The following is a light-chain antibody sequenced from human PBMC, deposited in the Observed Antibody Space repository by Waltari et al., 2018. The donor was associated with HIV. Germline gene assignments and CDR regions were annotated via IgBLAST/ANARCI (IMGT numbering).Light chain of an antibody. CDR2: AAS. J-gene: IGKJ2*01. Sequence: DIQMTQSPSSLSASVGVRVTIPCRASQSIGSYLNWYHQKPGKAPNLLLYAASTLQSGVPSRFSGSGSGTDFTLTISSLQPDDFAAYYCQQSYNTPPTFGQGTKLEI. CDR3: QQSYNTPPT. V-gene: IGKV1-39*01. CDR1: QSIGSY.